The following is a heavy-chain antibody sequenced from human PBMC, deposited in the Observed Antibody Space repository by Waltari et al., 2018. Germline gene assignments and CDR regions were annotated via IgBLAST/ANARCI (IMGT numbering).Heavy chain of an antibody. J-gene: IGHJ3*02. D-gene: IGHD3-10*02. CDR1: GYTFTGYY. V-gene: IGHV1-2*06. CDR3: ARTADYVVRHWDI. CDR2: INPNSGGT. Sequence: QVQLVQSGAEVKKPGASVKVSCKASGYTFTGYYLHWVRPAPGQGLEWMGRINPNSGGTNYAQKFQGRVTMTRDTSISTAYMELSRLRSDDTAVYYCARTADYVVRHWDIWGQGTMVTVSS.